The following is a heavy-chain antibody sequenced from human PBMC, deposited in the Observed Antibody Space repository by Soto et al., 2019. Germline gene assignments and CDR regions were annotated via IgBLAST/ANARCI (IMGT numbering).Heavy chain of an antibody. D-gene: IGHD1-26*01. Sequence: QVQLVQSGAEVKKPGSSVKVSCKASGGTFSSYAISWVRQAPGQGLEWMGGIIPIFGTANYAQKFQGRVTITADESTRTAYMELSSLRSEDTAVYYCSRDREAIEGPNYYYYYGMDVWGQGTTVTVSS. CDR1: GGTFSSYA. CDR2: IIPIFGTA. V-gene: IGHV1-69*12. J-gene: IGHJ6*02. CDR3: SRDREAIEGPNYYYYYGMDV.